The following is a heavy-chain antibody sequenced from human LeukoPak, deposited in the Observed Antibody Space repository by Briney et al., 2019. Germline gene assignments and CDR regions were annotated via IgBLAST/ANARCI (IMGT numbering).Heavy chain of an antibody. CDR2: INQYASDK. Sequence: GGSLRLSCAASRFSFSHYWMTWVRQAPGKGVEWVDYINQYASDKHYADSVKGRFTISRENAKNSLYLQMNSLRVEDTAVYYCLGGVAADYWGRGTLVTVSS. CDR3: LGGVAADY. V-gene: IGHV3-7*01. CDR1: RFSFSHYW. D-gene: IGHD3-16*01. J-gene: IGHJ4*02.